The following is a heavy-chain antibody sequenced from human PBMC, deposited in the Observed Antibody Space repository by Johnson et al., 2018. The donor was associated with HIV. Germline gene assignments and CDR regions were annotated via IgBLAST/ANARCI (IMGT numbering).Heavy chain of an antibody. J-gene: IGHJ3*02. CDR3: AKARSVYDFRSGTADDAFDI. D-gene: IGHD3-3*01. Sequence: QVQLVESGGGVVRPGGSLRLSCAASGFTFSSYAMHWVRQAPGKGLEWVAVISYDGSNKYYADSVKGRFTISRDNSKNTLYLQMNSLRAEDTAVYYCAKARSVYDFRSGTADDAFDIWGQGTMVTVSS. CDR2: ISYDGSNK. CDR1: GFTFSSYA. V-gene: IGHV3-30*04.